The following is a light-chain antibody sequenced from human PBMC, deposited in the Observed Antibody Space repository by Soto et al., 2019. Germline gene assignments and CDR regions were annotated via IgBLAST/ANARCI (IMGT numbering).Light chain of an antibody. CDR1: QSVSSSY. J-gene: IGKJ1*01. Sequence: EIVLTQSPGTLSLSPGERATLSCRASQSVSSSYLAWYQQKPGQAPRLLIYGPSSMATGIPDRFSGSGSGTDFTLTISRLEPEDVAVYYCQQYGSSPLWTFGQGTKVEIK. CDR3: QQYGSSPLWT. V-gene: IGKV3-20*01. CDR2: GPS.